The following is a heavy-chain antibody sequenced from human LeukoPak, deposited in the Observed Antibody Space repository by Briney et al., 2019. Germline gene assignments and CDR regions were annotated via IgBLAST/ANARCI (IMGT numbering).Heavy chain of an antibody. CDR1: GFTVSGNY. CDR2: IYSGGST. D-gene: IGHD2-15*01. V-gene: IGHV3-66*01. Sequence: PGGSLRLSCAASGFTVSGNYMNWVRQAPGKGLEWVSVIYSGGSTYYTDSVKGRFTISRDNSKNTLYLQMNSLTAEDTAVYYCARDSGSQLGGSLYYHYYYYMDVWGKGTTVTVSS. CDR3: ARDSGSQLGGSLYYHYYYYMDV. J-gene: IGHJ6*03.